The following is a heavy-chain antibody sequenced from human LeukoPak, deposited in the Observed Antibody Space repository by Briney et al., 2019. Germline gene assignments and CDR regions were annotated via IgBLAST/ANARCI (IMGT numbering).Heavy chain of an antibody. V-gene: IGHV3-49*04. CDR2: IRSKTYGGTT. D-gene: IGHD3-3*01. J-gene: IGHJ4*02. CDR1: RFTFGDYA. Sequence: GGSLRLSCTVSRFTFGDYAMGWVRQVPGKGLEYIGFIRSKTYGGTTEYAASVKGRFTISRDDSKSIAYLQMNSLKTEDTGVYYCSRRSSYDFFDYWGQGTLVTVSS. CDR3: SRRSSYDFFDY.